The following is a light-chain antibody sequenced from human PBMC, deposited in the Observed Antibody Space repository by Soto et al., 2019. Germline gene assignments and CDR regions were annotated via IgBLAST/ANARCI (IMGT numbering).Light chain of an antibody. V-gene: IGLV2-8*01. J-gene: IGLJ2*01. CDR2: EVS. CDR1: SSDVGGYNY. Sequence: QSALTQPPSASGSPGQSVTISCTGTSSDVGGYNYVSWYQQHPGKAHKLMIYEVSKRPSGVPDLFSGSKSGNTASLTVSGLQAEDEADYYCSSYAGSNNLVFGGGTKLTVL. CDR3: SSYAGSNNLV.